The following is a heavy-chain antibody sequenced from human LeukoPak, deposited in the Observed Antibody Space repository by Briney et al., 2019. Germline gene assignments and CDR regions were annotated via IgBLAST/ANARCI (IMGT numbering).Heavy chain of an antibody. J-gene: IGHJ4*02. D-gene: IGHD2-21*02. Sequence: ASVKVSGKASGYTLTGYYMNWVRQAPGQGLEGMGIINPRGGSTSYAQKFQGRVTLTRDTATSTVYMELTSLRSEDTAVYYCARDWRITTVVTPSVAFDNWGQGTLVTVSS. V-gene: IGHV1-46*01. CDR2: INPRGGST. CDR3: ARDWRITTVVTPSVAFDN. CDR1: GYTLTGYY.